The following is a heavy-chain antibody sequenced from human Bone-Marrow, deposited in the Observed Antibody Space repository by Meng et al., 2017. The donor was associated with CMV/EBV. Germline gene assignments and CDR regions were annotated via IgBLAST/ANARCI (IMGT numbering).Heavy chain of an antibody. J-gene: IGHJ6*02. CDR3: ARDSYIVVVPAAIDYYGMDV. V-gene: IGHV1-18*01. Sequence: ASVKVSCKASGYTFTSYGISWVRQAPGQGLEWMGWISAYNGNTNYAQKLQGRVTMTTDTSTSTAYMELRSLRSDDTAVYYCARDSYIVVVPAAIDYYGMDVWGQATTVTVSS. CDR2: ISAYNGNT. CDR1: GYTFTSYG. D-gene: IGHD2-2*01.